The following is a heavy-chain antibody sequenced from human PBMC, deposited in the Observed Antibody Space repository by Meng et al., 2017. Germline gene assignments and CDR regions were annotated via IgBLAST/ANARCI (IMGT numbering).Heavy chain of an antibody. CDR3: TRDAGLLNWLDP. D-gene: IGHD2/OR15-2a*01. V-gene: IGHV3-73*02. J-gene: IGHJ5*02. CDR2: IERKGKNYAT. CDR1: GFVFSDSA. Sequence: EVQLVESGGGLVQPGGSLKLSCAASGFVFSDSAIHWVRQASGKGLEWVGVIERKGKNYATTYDASLSGRFTISRDESRNTAFLQMDSLNTEDTAMHYCTRDAGLLNWLDPWGQGTLVTVSS.